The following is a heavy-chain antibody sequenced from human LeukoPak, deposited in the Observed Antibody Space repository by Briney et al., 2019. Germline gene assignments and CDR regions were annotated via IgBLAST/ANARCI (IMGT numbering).Heavy chain of an antibody. Sequence: SETLSLTCTVSGGSISSYYWSWIRQPAGKGLEWIGRIYTSGSTNYNPSLKSRVTMSVDTSKNQFSLKLTSVTAADTAVYYCARDRGYCSSTSCYNDAFDIWGLGTMVTVSS. J-gene: IGHJ3*02. CDR1: GGSISSYY. D-gene: IGHD2-2*02. V-gene: IGHV4-4*07. CDR3: ARDRGYCSSTSCYNDAFDI. CDR2: IYTSGST.